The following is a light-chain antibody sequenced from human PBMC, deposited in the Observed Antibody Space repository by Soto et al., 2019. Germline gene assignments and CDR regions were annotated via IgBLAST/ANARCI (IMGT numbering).Light chain of an antibody. V-gene: IGKV3-15*01. CDR1: QRISSN. CDR2: GAS. Sequence: EIVMTQSPATLSVSPGERATLSCRASQRISSNLAWYQHKPGQAPRLLIFGASTRATGIPARFSGSGSETEFTLTISSLEPEDFAVFYCQQYGSSPFTFGPGTKVDIK. J-gene: IGKJ3*01. CDR3: QQYGSSPFT.